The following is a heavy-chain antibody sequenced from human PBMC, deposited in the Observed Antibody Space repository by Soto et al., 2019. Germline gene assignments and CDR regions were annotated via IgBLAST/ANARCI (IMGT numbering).Heavy chain of an antibody. Sequence: SETLSLTCSIYSGSFSGYYWSWSRQPPGKGLEWIGEISQSGNTNYSPSLKSRVSISIDTSKKQFSLNLASVSAADTAVYYCARAPKVSGSSQTRPDFWGQGTLVTVSS. V-gene: IGHV4-34*01. D-gene: IGHD6-6*01. CDR3: ARAPKVSGSSQTRPDF. CDR1: SGSFSGYY. CDR2: ISQSGNT. J-gene: IGHJ4*02.